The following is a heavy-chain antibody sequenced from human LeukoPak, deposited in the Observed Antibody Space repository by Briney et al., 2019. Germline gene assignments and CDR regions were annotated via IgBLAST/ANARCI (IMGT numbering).Heavy chain of an antibody. V-gene: IGHV4-61*01. CDR2: IYYSGST. Sequence: SEALSLTCTVSGGSFSSGSYYWSWIRRPPGKGLEWIGYIYYSGSTNYKPSLKSRDTISGETAKNQFSLKLSSVTAADTAVYYCARGRFNTMVRGAWAAFDIWGQGTMVTVSS. CDR3: ARGRFNTMVRGAWAAFDI. CDR1: GGSFSSGSYY. D-gene: IGHD3-10*01. J-gene: IGHJ3*02.